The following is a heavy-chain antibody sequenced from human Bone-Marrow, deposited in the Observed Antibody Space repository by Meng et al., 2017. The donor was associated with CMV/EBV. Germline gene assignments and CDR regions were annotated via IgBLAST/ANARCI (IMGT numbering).Heavy chain of an antibody. CDR3: ARAVGPTRFDP. CDR2: INPKSGGT. J-gene: IGHJ5*02. CDR1: GYTLTDYY. Sequence: ASVKVSCKASGYTLTDYYMHWVRQAPGQGLEWMGWINPKSGGTKYAQKFQGRVTMAWDTSINTAYMELSRVTSDDTALFYCARAVGPTRFDPWGQGTLVTVSS. D-gene: IGHD1-26*01. V-gene: IGHV1-2*02.